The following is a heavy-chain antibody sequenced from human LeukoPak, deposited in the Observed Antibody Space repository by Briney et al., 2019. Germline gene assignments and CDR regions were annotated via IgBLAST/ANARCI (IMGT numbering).Heavy chain of an antibody. J-gene: IGHJ3*02. CDR3: ARDLGIMVRGAGDAFDI. V-gene: IGHV4-31*11. CDR1: GGSISSGDYY. CDR2: IYYSWST. Sequence: PSETLSLTCAVSGGSISSGDYYWSWIRQHPGKGLEWIGDIYYSWSTTYNPSLKSRVTISVDTSKNQFSLKLSSVTAADTAVYYCARDLGIMVRGAGDAFDIWGQGTMVTVSS. D-gene: IGHD3-10*01.